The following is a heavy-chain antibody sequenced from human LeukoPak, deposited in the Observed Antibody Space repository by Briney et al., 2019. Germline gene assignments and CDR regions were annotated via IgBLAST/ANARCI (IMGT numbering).Heavy chain of an antibody. Sequence: PSETLSLTCTVSGGSISSSSYYWGWIRQPPGKGLEWIGSIYYSGSTYYNPSLKSRVTISVDTSKNQLSLKLSSVTAADTAVYYCAIYYYDSSGRGYWGQGTLVTVSS. CDR1: GGSISSSSYY. V-gene: IGHV4-39*01. CDR3: AIYYYDSSGRGY. CDR2: IYYSGST. J-gene: IGHJ4*02. D-gene: IGHD3-22*01.